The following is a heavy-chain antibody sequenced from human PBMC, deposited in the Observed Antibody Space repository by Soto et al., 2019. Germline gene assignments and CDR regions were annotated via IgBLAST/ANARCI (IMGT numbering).Heavy chain of an antibody. CDR1: GFTFSSYG. D-gene: IGHD3-10*01. J-gene: IGHJ6*02. CDR2: ISYDGSNK. V-gene: IGHV3-30*18. CDR3: AKGLLCFGIYGMDV. Sequence: QVQLVESGGGVVQPGRSLRLSCAASGFTFSSYGMHWVRQAPGKGLEWVAGISYDGSNKYYADSVKGRFTISRDNSQNTLYLQMNSLRAEDTAVYYCAKGLLCFGIYGMDVWGQGTTVTVSS.